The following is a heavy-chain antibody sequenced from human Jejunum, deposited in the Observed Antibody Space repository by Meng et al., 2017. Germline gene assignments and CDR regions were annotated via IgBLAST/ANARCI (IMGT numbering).Heavy chain of an antibody. CDR3: VRDNYGPDY. D-gene: IGHD3-10*01. V-gene: IGHV3-74*01. CDR1: GFIINNYQ. CDR2: LHGDGSGP. J-gene: IGHJ4*02. Sequence: VQLVESGGGLGQPGGSLRLSCAASGFIINNYQMHWLRQAPGEGLVWVSRLHGDGSGPIYADSVKGRFTISRDNAKNTLDLQMNSLRLDDTAVYYCVRDNYGPDYWGQGTLVTVSS.